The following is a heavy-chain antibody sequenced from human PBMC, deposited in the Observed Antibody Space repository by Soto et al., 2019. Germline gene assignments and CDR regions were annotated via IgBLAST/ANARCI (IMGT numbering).Heavy chain of an antibody. D-gene: IGHD3-10*01. J-gene: IGHJ4*02. CDR1: GGSISRGGYY. V-gene: IGHV4-31*03. Sequence: QVQLQESGPGLVKPSQTLSLTCTVSGGSISRGGYYWSWIRQHPGKGLEWIGYIYYSGSTYYNPSLKSRATIAVDTSKNKFSLKLSSGTAEDTAVYYCASIVSSAHGEFSDWGQGTLVTVSS. CDR2: IYYSGST. CDR3: ASIVSSAHGEFSD.